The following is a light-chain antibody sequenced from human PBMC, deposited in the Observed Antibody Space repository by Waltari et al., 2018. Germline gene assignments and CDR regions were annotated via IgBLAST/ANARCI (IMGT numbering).Light chain of an antibody. Sequence: ELVLTQSPATLSLSPGERATLSCRARRSVSSYLAWDQQKPGQAPRLLIYDASNWATGIPARFSGSGSGTDFTLTISSLEPEDFAVYYCQQRSNWPPITFGQGTRLEIK. CDR3: QQRSNWPPIT. V-gene: IGKV3-11*01. J-gene: IGKJ5*01. CDR2: DAS. CDR1: RSVSSY.